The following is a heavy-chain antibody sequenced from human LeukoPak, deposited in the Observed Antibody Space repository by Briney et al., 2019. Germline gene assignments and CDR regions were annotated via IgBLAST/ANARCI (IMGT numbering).Heavy chain of an antibody. V-gene: IGHV3-30-3*01. Sequence: GGSLRLSCAASGFTFSSYAMHWVRQAPGKGLEWVAVISYDGSNKYYADSVKGRFTISRDNSKNTLYLQMNSLRAEDTAVYYCARGSIRSNYGVDVWGQGTTVTVSS. CDR2: ISYDGSNK. CDR3: ARGSIRSNYGVDV. CDR1: GFTFSSYA. J-gene: IGHJ6*02.